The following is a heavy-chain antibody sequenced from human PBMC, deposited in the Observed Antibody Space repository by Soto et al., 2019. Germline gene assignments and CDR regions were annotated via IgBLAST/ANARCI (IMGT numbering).Heavy chain of an antibody. J-gene: IGHJ4*02. CDR2: INPSGGHT. CDR3: ARGGHVVVVTAAFDY. D-gene: IGHD2-21*02. Sequence: QVQLVQSGAEVKKPGASVKVSCKASGNTFSNYYIHWVRQAPGQGLEWMGTINPSGGHTTYAQKCRGRVTLNRDTSTSTLDMELTSLRSEDTAVYYCARGGHVVVVTAAFDYWGQGTLVTVSS. V-gene: IGHV1-46*03. CDR1: GNTFSNYY.